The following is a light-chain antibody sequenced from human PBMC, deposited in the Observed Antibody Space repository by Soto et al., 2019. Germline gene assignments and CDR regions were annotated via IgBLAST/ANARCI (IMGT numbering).Light chain of an antibody. CDR3: QQYGSSPGT. CDR1: QSVSSSY. Sequence: IVLTQSPGTLSLSPGERATLSCRASQSVSSSYLAWYQQKPGQAHRLLIYGASSRATGIPDRFSGSGSGTDFTLTISRLEPEDFAVYYCQQYGSSPGTVGQGTKVDIK. J-gene: IGKJ1*01. CDR2: GAS. V-gene: IGKV3-20*01.